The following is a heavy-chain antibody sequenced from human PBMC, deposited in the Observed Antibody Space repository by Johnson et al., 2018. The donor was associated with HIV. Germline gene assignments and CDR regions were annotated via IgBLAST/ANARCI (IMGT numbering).Heavy chain of an antibody. CDR3: AKEVGGLVNNAFDI. Sequence: QVQLVESGGGVVQPGRSLRLSCAASGFTFSSYGMHWVRQAPGKGLEWVAVISYDGSNKYSADSVKGRFTISRDNSKNTLYLQMNSLRAEDTAVYYCAKEVGGLVNNAFDIWGQGTMVTVSS. CDR2: ISYDGSNK. CDR1: GFTFSSYG. D-gene: IGHD3-9*01. V-gene: IGHV3-30*18. J-gene: IGHJ3*02.